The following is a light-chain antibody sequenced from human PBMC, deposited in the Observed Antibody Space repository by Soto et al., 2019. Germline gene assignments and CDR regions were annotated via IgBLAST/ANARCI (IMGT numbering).Light chain of an antibody. CDR3: CSYAGTNTFV. J-gene: IGLJ1*01. CDR1: SSDVGSYNL. V-gene: IGLV2-23*01. Sequence: LTQPASVSGSPGQSITISCTGTSSDVGSYNLVSWYQQHPGKAPKLMIYEGNKRPSGVSNRFSGSKSANTASLTISGLQTEDEADYYCCSYAGTNTFVFGTGTKLTVL. CDR2: EGN.